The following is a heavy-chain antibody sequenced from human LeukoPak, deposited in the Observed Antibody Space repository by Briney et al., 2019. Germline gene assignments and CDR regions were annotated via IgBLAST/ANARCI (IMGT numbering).Heavy chain of an antibody. D-gene: IGHD6-19*01. V-gene: IGHV3-23*01. CDR1: GFTFSSYG. CDR3: ARHIAVGRDAFDI. Sequence: PGGCLRLSCAASGFTFSSYGMSWVRQAPGEGLEWVSAISGSGGSTYYADSVKGRFTISRDNSKNSLYLQMNSLRAEDTAVYYCARHIAVGRDAFDIWGQGTMVTVSS. CDR2: ISGSGGST. J-gene: IGHJ3*02.